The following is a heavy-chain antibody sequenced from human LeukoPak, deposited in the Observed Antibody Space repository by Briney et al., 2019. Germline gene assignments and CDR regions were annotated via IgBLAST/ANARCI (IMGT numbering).Heavy chain of an antibody. CDR1: GYTFTSYG. J-gene: IGHJ4*02. CDR2: ISAYNGNT. V-gene: IGHV1-18*01. CDR3: ARANLALEYTANDY. Sequence: ASVKVSCKASGYTFTSYGISWVRQAPGQGLEWMGWISAYNGNTNYAQKLQGRVTMTTDTSTSTAYMELRSLRSDDTAVYYCARANLALEYTANDYWGQGTLVTVSS. D-gene: IGHD5-18*01.